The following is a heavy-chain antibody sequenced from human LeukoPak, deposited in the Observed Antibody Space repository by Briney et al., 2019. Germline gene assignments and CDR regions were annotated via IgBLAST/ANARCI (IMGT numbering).Heavy chain of an antibody. CDR2: ISAYNGNT. J-gene: IGHJ6*02. Sequence: ASVKVSCKASGYTFTSYGISWVRQAPGQGLEWMGWISAYNGNTNYAQKLQGRVTMTTDTSTSTAYMELRSLRSDDTAVYYCARDQTITIFGVVITGSYYGVDVWGQGTTVTVSS. D-gene: IGHD3-3*01. CDR1: GYTFTSYG. V-gene: IGHV1-18*01. CDR3: ARDQTITIFGVVITGSYYGVDV.